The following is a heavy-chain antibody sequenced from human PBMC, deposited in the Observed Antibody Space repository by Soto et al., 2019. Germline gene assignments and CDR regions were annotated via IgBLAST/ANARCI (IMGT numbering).Heavy chain of an antibody. Sequence: QVQLVESGGGVVQPGRSLRLSCAASGFTFSSYGMHWVRQAPGKGLEWVAVISYDGSNKYYADSVKGRFTISRDNSKNTLYLQMNCLRAEDTAVYYCAPWFGAFDYGGKGTLVTVSS. J-gene: IGHJ4*02. V-gene: IGHV3-30*03. CDR3: APWFGAFDY. CDR1: GFTFSSYG. D-gene: IGHD3-10*01. CDR2: ISYDGSNK.